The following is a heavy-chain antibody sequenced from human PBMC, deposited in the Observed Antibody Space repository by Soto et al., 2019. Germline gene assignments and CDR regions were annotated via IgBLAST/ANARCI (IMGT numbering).Heavy chain of an antibody. CDR1: GGSIRSYY. Sequence: SETLALTCTVSGGSIRSYYWSWIRQPPGKGLEWIGYIYYSGSTNYNPSLKSRVTISVDTSKNQFSLKLSSVTAADTAVYYCARALGGGASQGGHWFDPWGQGTLVTVS. CDR2: IYYSGST. D-gene: IGHD2-21*01. CDR3: ARALGGGASQGGHWFDP. J-gene: IGHJ5*02. V-gene: IGHV4-59*01.